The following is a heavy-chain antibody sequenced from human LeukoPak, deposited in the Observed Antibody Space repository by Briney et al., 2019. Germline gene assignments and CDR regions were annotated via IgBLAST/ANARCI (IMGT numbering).Heavy chain of an antibody. V-gene: IGHV1-69*04. CDR1: GGTFSSYA. D-gene: IGHD6-13*01. CDR2: IIPILGIA. Sequence: SAVTVSCKASGGTFSSYAIIWVRQAPGQGLEGMGRIIPILGIANYAQKSQGRVTITADKSTSTADMELSSLRSEDTAVYYCARAAAGTGPIDYWGQGTVVTVSS. CDR3: ARAAAGTGPIDY. J-gene: IGHJ4*02.